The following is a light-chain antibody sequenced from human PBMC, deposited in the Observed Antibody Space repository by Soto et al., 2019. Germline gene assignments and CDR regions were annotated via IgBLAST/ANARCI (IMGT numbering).Light chain of an antibody. Sequence: QSVLTQPPSLSGAPGQRVTISCTGSSSNIGAGYDVHWYQQLPGTAPKLLIYGNSNRPSGVPDRFSGSKSGTSASLAITGLQAEDEDDYYCQSYDSILSGSYVVFGGGTKLTVL. CDR1: SSNIGAGYD. V-gene: IGLV1-40*01. CDR3: QSYDSILSGSYVV. CDR2: GNS. J-gene: IGLJ2*01.